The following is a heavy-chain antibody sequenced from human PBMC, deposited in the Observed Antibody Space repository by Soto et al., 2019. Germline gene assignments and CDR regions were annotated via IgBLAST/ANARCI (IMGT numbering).Heavy chain of an antibody. V-gene: IGHV3-33*01. D-gene: IGHD3-22*01. Sequence: PGGSLRLSCAASGFTFSSYGMHWVRQAPGKGLEWVAVIWYDGSNKYYADSVKGRFTISRDNSKNTLYLQMNSLRAEDTAVYYCARDPEYYDSSGYLDYWGQGTLVTVSS. CDR1: GFTFSSYG. CDR3: ARDPEYYDSSGYLDY. CDR2: IWYDGSNK. J-gene: IGHJ4*02.